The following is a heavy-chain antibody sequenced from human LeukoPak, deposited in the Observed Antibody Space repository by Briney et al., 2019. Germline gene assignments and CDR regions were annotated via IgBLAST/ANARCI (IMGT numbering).Heavy chain of an antibody. CDR1: GFTFSSYA. CDR2: ISGSGGST. D-gene: IGHD5-18*01. J-gene: IGHJ4*02. CDR3: AKSGYSYGYSPNFDY. Sequence: GGSLRLSCAASGFTFSSYAMSWVRQAPGKGLEWVSAISGSGGSTYYADSVKGWFTISRDNSKNTLYLQMNSLRAEDTAVYYCAKSGYSYGYSPNFDYWGQGTPVTVSS. V-gene: IGHV3-23*01.